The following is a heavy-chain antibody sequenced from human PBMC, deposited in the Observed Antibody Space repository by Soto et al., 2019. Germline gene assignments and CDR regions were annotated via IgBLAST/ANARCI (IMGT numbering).Heavy chain of an antibody. CDR1: GYTFTSYA. CDR2: INAGNGNT. Sequence: ASVKVSCKASGYTFTSYAMHWVRQAPGQRLEWMGWINAGNGNTKYSQKFQGRVTITRDTSASTTYMELSSLRSEDTAVYYCARGRGGRFLEWDDWFDPWGQGTLVTVSS. V-gene: IGHV1-3*01. CDR3: ARGRGGRFLEWDDWFDP. D-gene: IGHD3-3*01. J-gene: IGHJ5*02.